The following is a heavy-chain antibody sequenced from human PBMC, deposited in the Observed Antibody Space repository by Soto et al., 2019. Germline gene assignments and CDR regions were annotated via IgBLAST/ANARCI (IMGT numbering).Heavy chain of an antibody. V-gene: IGHV1-69*01. CDR2: IIPIIGPA. CDR1: RGTFTYYG. CDR3: ARDLGTTIAGPPRRETYGGLDP. J-gene: IGHJ5*02. D-gene: IGHD3-22*01. Sequence: QVQLVQSGAEVKRPGSSVKLSCKASRGTFTYYGISWVRQAPGQGLEWMGGIIPIIGPATYAQKFQGRLTITADQSTSTAYMELSGLGSEDTALYYCARDLGTTIAGPPRRETYGGLDPWGQGTLVTVSS.